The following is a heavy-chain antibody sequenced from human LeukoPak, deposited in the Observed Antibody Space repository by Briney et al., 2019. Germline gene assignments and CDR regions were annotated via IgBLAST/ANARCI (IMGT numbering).Heavy chain of an antibody. D-gene: IGHD6-6*01. V-gene: IGHV1-69*06. CDR2: IIPLFGTP. J-gene: IGHJ5*02. CDR1: GGTFSSYT. CDR3: ARERVAARRYWFDP. Sequence: ASVKVSCKASGGTFSSYTISWVRQAPGQGLEWMGGIIPLFGTPDYAQKFQDRLTITADKSTSTAYMELSSLRSEDTAVYYCARERVAARRYWFDPWGQGTLVTVSS.